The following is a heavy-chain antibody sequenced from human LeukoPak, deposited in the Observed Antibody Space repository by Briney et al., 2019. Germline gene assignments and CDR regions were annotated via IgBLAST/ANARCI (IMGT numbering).Heavy chain of an antibody. CDR3: ARDTSGHYVYEE. D-gene: IGHD3-22*01. V-gene: IGHV4-31*02. CDR2: IYSSRRT. J-gene: IGHJ1*01. CDR1: GGSISRGGSY. Sequence: PSETLSLTCTVSGGSISRGGSYWSWVRQHPGKGLEWIGYIYSSRRTYYNPSLKSRVDMAVDTSRNQFSLNLRSVSAADTAVYYCARDTSGHYVYEEWGQGTLVTVSS.